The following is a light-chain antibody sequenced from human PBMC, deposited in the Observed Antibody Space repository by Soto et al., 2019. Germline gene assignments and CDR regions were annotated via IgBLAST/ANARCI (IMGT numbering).Light chain of an antibody. CDR3: QQYSSSPLT. Sequence: EIVLTQSPGTLSLSPGERATLSCRASQSVSSSYLAWYQHKPGQAPRLLMYGASTRATGIPERFSGGGSGTDFTLTISRLEPEDFAVYYCQQYSSSPLTFGGGTKVDIK. V-gene: IGKV3-20*01. CDR2: GAS. J-gene: IGKJ4*01. CDR1: QSVSSSY.